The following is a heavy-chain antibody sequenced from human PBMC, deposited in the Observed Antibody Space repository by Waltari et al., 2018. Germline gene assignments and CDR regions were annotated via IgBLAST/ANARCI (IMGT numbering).Heavy chain of an antibody. Sequence: QVQLVQSGAEVKKPGSSVKVSCQASGGTFSSYPISWVLQATGQGLEWTGGIIPIFGTANYAQKFQGRVTITADESTSTAYMELSSLRSEDTAVYYCARGPTYDILTVLAFDIWGQGTMVTVSS. V-gene: IGHV1-69*12. CDR3: ARGPTYDILTVLAFDI. CDR1: GGTFSSYP. CDR2: IIPIFGTA. D-gene: IGHD3-9*01. J-gene: IGHJ3*02.